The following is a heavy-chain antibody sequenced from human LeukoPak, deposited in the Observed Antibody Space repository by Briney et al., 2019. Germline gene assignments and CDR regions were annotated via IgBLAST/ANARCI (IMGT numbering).Heavy chain of an antibody. V-gene: IGHV4-38-2*02. CDR1: GYSISSGYY. CDR2: IYHSGST. J-gene: IGHJ4*02. Sequence: SETLSLTCTVSGYSISSGYYWGWIRQPPGKGLEWIGSIYHSGSTYYNAPLESRVTISVDTSKNQFSLKLSSVTAADTAVYYCARLPTVTFFDYWGQGTLVTVSS. CDR3: ARLPTVTFFDY. D-gene: IGHD4-17*01.